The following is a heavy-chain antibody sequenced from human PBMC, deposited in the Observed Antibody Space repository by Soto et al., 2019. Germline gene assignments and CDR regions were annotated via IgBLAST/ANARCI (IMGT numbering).Heavy chain of an antibody. CDR2: IWYDGSNK. D-gene: IGHD3-10*01. CDR1: GFTFSSYD. J-gene: IGHJ4*02. V-gene: IGHV3-33*01. CDR3: ARDTRNVLLWFGELFPDY. Sequence: GGSLRLSCAASGFTFSSYDMHWVRQAPGKGLEWVAVIWYDGSNKYYADSVKGRFTISRDNSKNTLYLQMNSLRAEDTAVYYCARDTRNVLLWFGELFPDYWGQGT.